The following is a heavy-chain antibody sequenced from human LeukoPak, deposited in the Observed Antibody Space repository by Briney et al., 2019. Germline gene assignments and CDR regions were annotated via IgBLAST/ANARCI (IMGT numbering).Heavy chain of an antibody. V-gene: IGHV3-11*01. J-gene: IGHJ3*02. D-gene: IGHD2-21*01. CDR3: ARELRDAFDM. CDR2: ISGSGGAT. CDR1: GFTFSDYN. Sequence: GGSLRLSCAASGFTFSDYNMRWIRQAPGKGLEWVSAISGSGGATHYADSVKGRFSISRDNFRNTLSLQMNSLRVDDTAVYYCARELRDAFDMWGQGTRVTVS.